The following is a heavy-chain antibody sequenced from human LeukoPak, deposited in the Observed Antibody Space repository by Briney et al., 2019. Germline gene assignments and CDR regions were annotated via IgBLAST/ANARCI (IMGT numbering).Heavy chain of an antibody. CDR2: ISSSGSTI. J-gene: IGHJ6*03. CDR1: GFTFSSYE. Sequence: PGGSLRLSCAASGFTFSSYEINWVRQAPGKGLEWISYISSSGSTIFYADSVKGRFTISRDNAKNSLYLQMNSLRAEDTALYYCARGRDYMDVWGKGTTVTVSS. CDR3: ARGRDYMDV. V-gene: IGHV3-48*03.